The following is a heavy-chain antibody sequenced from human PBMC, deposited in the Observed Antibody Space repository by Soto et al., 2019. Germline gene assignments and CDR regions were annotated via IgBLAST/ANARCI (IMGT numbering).Heavy chain of an antibody. V-gene: IGHV4-59*01. Sequence: QVQLQESGPGLVKPSETLSLTCTVSGGSISSYYWSWIRQPPGKGLEWIGYIYNSGSINYNPSLKSRVTISXDXXKNQFSLKLSSVTAADTAVYYCARLLFGAANWFDPWGQGTLVTVSS. CDR1: GGSISSYY. CDR3: ARLLFGAANWFDP. D-gene: IGHD3-10*01. J-gene: IGHJ5*02. CDR2: IYNSGSI.